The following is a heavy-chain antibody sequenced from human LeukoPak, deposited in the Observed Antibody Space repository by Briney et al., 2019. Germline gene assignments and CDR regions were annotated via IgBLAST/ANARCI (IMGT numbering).Heavy chain of an antibody. CDR3: AKAPHYSDSSGYPDI. D-gene: IGHD3-22*01. CDR2: ISSNGGST. Sequence: GGSLRLSCSASGFTFSSYAMHWVRQAPGKGLEYVSAISSNGGSTYYADSVKGRFTISRDNSKNTLYLQMSSLRAEDTAVYYCAKAPHYSDSSGYPDIWGQGTMVTVSS. J-gene: IGHJ3*02. CDR1: GFTFSSYA. V-gene: IGHV3-64D*09.